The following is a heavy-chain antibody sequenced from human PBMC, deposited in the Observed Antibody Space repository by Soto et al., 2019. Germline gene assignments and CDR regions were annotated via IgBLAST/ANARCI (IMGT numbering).Heavy chain of an antibody. J-gene: IGHJ6*02. CDR1: GAFTSNSSYY. Sequence: SYTLSQNYTLLGAFTSNSSYYWGLIGQHPGEGLEWIGSIYFSGSTYYNPSLKTRVTISVDTSKSQFSLKLSSVTAADTAVYYCARHPRPYYECELQYYYYGMDVWGQGTTVTVSS. CDR2: IYFSGST. V-gene: IGHV4-39*01. D-gene: IGHD1-26*01. CDR3: ARHPRPYYECELQYYYYGMDV.